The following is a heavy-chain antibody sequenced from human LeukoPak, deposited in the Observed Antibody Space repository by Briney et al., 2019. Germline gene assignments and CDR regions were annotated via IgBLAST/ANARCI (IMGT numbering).Heavy chain of an antibody. CDR3: ARGYYDFWSGYRYYFDY. Sequence: GGSLRLSCAASGFTFSSYAMHWVRQAPGKGLEWVAVISYGGSNKYYADSVKGRFTISRDNSKNTLYLQMNSLRAEDTAVYYCARGYYDFWSGYRYYFDYWGQGTLVTVSS. V-gene: IGHV3-30-3*01. J-gene: IGHJ4*02. D-gene: IGHD3-3*01. CDR1: GFTFSSYA. CDR2: ISYGGSNK.